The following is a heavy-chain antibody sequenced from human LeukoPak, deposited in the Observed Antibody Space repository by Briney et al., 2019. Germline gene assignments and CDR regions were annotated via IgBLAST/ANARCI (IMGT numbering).Heavy chain of an antibody. J-gene: IGHJ6*03. V-gene: IGHV4-61*02. CDR3: ARYCSSTSCYPPMDV. CDR2: IYTSGST. CDR1: GGSISGGSYY. Sequence: SETPSLTCTVSGGSISGGSYYWSWIRQPAGKGLEWIGRIYTSGSTNYNPSLKSRVTISVDTSKNQFSLKLSSVTAADTAVYYCARYCSSTSCYPPMDVWGKGTTVTVSS. D-gene: IGHD2-2*01.